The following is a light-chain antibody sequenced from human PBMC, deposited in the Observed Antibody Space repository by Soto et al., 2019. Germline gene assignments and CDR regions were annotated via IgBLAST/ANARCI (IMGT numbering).Light chain of an antibody. J-gene: IGKJ5*01. CDR1: QSVSSN. CDR2: GAS. Sequence: EIVLTQSPGTLSVSPGERATLSCRASQSVSSNLAWYQQKPGQAPRLLIYGASTRATGIPDRFSGSGSGTDFTLTISRLEPEDFAVYYCQQYGSSNTFGQGKRLEIK. CDR3: QQYGSSNT. V-gene: IGKV3-20*01.